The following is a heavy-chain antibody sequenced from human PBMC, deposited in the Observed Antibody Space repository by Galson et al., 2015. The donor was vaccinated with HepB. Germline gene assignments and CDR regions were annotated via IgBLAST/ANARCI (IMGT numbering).Heavy chain of an antibody. CDR3: TRDGLSYYDN. D-gene: IGHD3-9*01. CDR1: GFTFGDYA. V-gene: IGHV3-49*03. Sequence: SLRLSCAASGFTFGDYAMSWFRQVPGKGLEWVGFIRSKAYGGTTEYAASVKGRFTISRDDSKSIAYLQMNSLKTEDTAVYYCTRDGLSYYDNWGQGTLVTVSS. CDR2: IRSKAYGGTT. J-gene: IGHJ4*02.